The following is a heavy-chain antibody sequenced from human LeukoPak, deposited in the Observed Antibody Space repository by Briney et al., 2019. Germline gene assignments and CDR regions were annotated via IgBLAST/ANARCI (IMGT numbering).Heavy chain of an antibody. CDR2: INHSGST. CDR1: GGSFSGYY. V-gene: IGHV4-34*01. Sequence: SETLSLTCAVYGGSFSGYYWSWIRQPPGKGLEWIGEINHSGSTNYNPSLKSRVTISVDTSKNQFSLKLSSVTAADTAVYYCARGGVDSADGYRSSTSCLRPAAYFDYWGQGTLVTVSS. J-gene: IGHJ4*02. D-gene: IGHD2-2*01. CDR3: ARGGVDSADGYRSSTSCLRPAAYFDY.